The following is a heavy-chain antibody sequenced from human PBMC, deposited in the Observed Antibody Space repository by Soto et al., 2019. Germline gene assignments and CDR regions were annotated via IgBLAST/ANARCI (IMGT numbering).Heavy chain of an antibody. CDR2: ISGSGGST. CDR1: GFTFSSYA. CDR3: AYSSTPFNY. Sequence: EVQLLESGGGLVQPGGSLRLSCAASGFTFSSYAMSWVHRPRGKGLEWVYAISGSGGSTYYADSVKGRFTISRDNSKNTPYLQMNSLRAEDTAVYYCAYSSTPFNYWGQGTLVTFSS. D-gene: IGHD6-13*01. J-gene: IGHJ4*02. V-gene: IGHV3-23*01.